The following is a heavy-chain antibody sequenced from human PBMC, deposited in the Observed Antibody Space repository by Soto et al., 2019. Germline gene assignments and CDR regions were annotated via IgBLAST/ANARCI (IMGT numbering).Heavy chain of an antibody. D-gene: IGHD3-9*01. J-gene: IGHJ3*02. V-gene: IGHV4-31*03. CDR3: ARSPLRYFDGASGDDAFDI. CDR1: GGSISSGGYY. Sequence: QVQLQESGPGLVKPSQTLSLTCTVSGGSISSGGYYWSWIRQHPGKGLEWIGYIYYSGSTYYNPSLKSRATISVDTSKNQFSLKLSSVTAADTAVYYCARSPLRYFDGASGDDAFDIGGQGTMVTVSS. CDR2: IYYSGST.